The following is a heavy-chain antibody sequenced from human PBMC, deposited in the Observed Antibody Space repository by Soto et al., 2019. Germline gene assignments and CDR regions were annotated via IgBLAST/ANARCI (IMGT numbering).Heavy chain of an antibody. CDR3: ARIALYYYDSSGYVY. V-gene: IGHV1-69*13. J-gene: IGHJ4*02. CDR2: IIPIFGTA. D-gene: IGHD3-22*01. CDR1: GGTLSSYA. Sequence: SVKVSCKASGGTLSSYAISWVRQAPGQGLEWMGGIIPIFGTANYAQKFQGRVTITADESTSTAYMELSSLRSEDTAVYYCARIALYYYDSSGYVYWGQGTLVTVSS.